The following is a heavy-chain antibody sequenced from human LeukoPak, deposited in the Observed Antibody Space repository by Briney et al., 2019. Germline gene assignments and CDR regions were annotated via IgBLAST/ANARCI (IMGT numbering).Heavy chain of an antibody. CDR1: GGSISTYY. Sequence: SETLSLTCTVSGGSISTYYWSWIRQPPGMGLEWIGYIYYSGSTNYKPSLKSRVTISLDTSKNQFSLKLNSVTAADTAMYYCARSFSPNYYDLLDYWGQGTLVTVSS. D-gene: IGHD3-22*01. V-gene: IGHV4-59*01. J-gene: IGHJ4*02. CDR2: IYYSGST. CDR3: ARSFSPNYYDLLDY.